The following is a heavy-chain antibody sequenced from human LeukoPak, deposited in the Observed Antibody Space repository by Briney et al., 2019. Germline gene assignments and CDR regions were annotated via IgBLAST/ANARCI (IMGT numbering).Heavy chain of an antibody. V-gene: IGHV3-21*01. J-gene: IGHJ3*02. Sequence: GGSLRLSCAASGFTFSSYSMNWVRQAPGKGLEWVSSISSSSSYIYYADSVKGRFTISRDNAKNSLYLQMNSLRAEDTAVYYCASTIIAAEDAFDIWGQGTTVTVSS. CDR1: GFTFSSYS. D-gene: IGHD6-13*01. CDR2: ISSSSSYI. CDR3: ASTIIAAEDAFDI.